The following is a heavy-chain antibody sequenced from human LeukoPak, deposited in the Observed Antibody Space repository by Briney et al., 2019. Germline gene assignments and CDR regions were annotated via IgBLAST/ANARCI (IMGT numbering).Heavy chain of an antibody. CDR3: ARLPQVNWRVTRTKYSSSFALDY. V-gene: IGHV4-30-2*01. Sequence: SETLSLTCTVSAGSISSGGYYWSWIRQPPGKGLEWIGYIYHSGSTYYNPSLKSRVTISVDRSKNQFSLKLSSVTAADTAVYYCARLPQVNWRVTRTKYSSSFALDYWGQGTLVTVSS. CDR2: IYHSGST. J-gene: IGHJ4*02. D-gene: IGHD6-6*01. CDR1: AGSISSGGYY.